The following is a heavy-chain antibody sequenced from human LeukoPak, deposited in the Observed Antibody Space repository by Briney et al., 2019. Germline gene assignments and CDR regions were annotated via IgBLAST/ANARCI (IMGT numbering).Heavy chain of an antibody. Sequence: GGSLRLSCAASGFTFSSYSMNWVRQAPGKGLEWVSSISSSSSYIYYADSVKGRFTISRDNAKNSLYLQMNSLRAEDTAVYYCARDDMDHEAFDIWGQGTMVTVSS. V-gene: IGHV3-21*01. J-gene: IGHJ3*02. CDR1: GFTFSSYS. CDR2: ISSSSSYI. CDR3: ARDDMDHEAFDI. D-gene: IGHD2-15*01.